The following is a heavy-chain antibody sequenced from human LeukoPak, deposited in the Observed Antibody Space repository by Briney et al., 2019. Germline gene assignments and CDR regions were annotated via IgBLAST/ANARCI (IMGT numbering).Heavy chain of an antibody. V-gene: IGHV4-4*02. CDR3: ATYYDILSGYTFDY. D-gene: IGHD3-9*01. CDR1: GGSISRSNW. J-gene: IGHJ4*02. Sequence: SETLSLTCTVSGGSISRSNWWSWVRQPPGKGLEWIGEIHDTGSTNYNPPLKSRVTMSLDKSKNQFSLNLNSVTAADTAVYYCATYYDILSGYTFDYWGQGTLVAVSS. CDR2: IHDTGST.